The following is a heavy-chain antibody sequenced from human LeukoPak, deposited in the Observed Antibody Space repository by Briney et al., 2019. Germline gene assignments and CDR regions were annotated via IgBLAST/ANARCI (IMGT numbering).Heavy chain of an antibody. CDR3: ARDGRYSSSSEYYFDY. V-gene: IGHV3-66*01. CDR1: GFTFSSYW. Sequence: GSLRLSCAASGFTFSSYWMSWVRQAPGKGLEWVSVIYSGGSTYYADSVKGRFTISRDNSKNTLYLQMNSLRAEDTAVYYCARDGRYSSSSEYYFDYWGQGTLVTVSS. J-gene: IGHJ4*02. D-gene: IGHD6-6*01. CDR2: IYSGGST.